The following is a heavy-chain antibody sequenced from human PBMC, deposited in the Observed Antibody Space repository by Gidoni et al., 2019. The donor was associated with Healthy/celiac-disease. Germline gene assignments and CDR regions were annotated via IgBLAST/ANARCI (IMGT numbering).Heavy chain of an antibody. D-gene: IGHD6-19*01. CDR2: INHSGST. CDR1: GGSFSGYY. CDR3: CIAVAGTDFDY. Sequence: QVQLQQWGAGLLKPSETLSLTCAVYGGSFSGYYWSWIRQPPGKGLEWIGEINHSGSTNYNPSLKSRVTISVDTSKNQFSLKLSSVTAADTAVYYCCIAVAGTDFDYWGQGTLVTVSS. J-gene: IGHJ4*02. V-gene: IGHV4-34*01.